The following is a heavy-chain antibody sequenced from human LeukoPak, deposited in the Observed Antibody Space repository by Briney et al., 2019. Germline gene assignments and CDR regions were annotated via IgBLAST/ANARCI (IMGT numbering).Heavy chain of an antibody. CDR2: ISGSGGST. J-gene: IGHJ4*02. CDR3: VKVHTTYYGPLERYYFDY. Sequence: GGSLRLSCAASGFTFSSYAMSWVRQAPGKGLEWVSAISGSGGSTYYADSVKGRFTISRDNSKNTLYLQMTSMRHEDTAVYYCVKVHTTYYGPLERYYFDYWGQGTLVTVSS. CDR1: GFTFSSYA. V-gene: IGHV3-23*01. D-gene: IGHD4-17*01.